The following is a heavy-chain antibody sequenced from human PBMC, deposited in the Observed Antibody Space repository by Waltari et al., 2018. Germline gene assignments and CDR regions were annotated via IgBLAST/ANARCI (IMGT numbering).Heavy chain of an antibody. J-gene: IGHJ4*02. Sequence: QVQLQESGPGLVKPSQTLSLTCTVSGASISSDDYYWSWIRQPPGKGLGWIGHIFYSGSTYFNPSLKSRVTMSLDTSKNQFSLKLSSVTAADTAVYYCASQDITGGYFDYWGQGTLVTVSS. V-gene: IGHV4-30-4*08. CDR1: GASISSDDYY. CDR2: IFYSGST. CDR3: ASQDITGGYFDY. D-gene: IGHD7-27*01.